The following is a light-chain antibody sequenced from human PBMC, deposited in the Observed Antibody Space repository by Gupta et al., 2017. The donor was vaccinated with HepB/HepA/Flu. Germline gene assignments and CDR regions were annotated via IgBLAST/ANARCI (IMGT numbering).Light chain of an antibody. V-gene: IGKV3-11*01. Sequence: EIVLTQSPATLSLSPGERATLSCRASQNIRGYLAWYQQKPGQSPRLLISDASNRATGIPARFSGSGSGTDFTLTISSLEPEEFAVYCCQHRCNWPLTFGGGTKVEIK. CDR3: QHRCNWPLT. CDR2: DAS. J-gene: IGKJ4*01. CDR1: QNIRGY.